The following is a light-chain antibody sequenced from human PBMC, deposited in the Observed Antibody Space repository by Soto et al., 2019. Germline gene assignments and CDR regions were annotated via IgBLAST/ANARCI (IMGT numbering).Light chain of an antibody. CDR2: DAY. Sequence: DIQMTQSPPSLSASVGDRFTITFQASHDIGNSLNWYQAKPGQAPKLVIYDAYNLETGVPSTFSGSGYGTLFTFTISGLRPEDIATYYCQKSDHLPLFGPGTKVDI. V-gene: IGKV1-33*01. J-gene: IGKJ3*01. CDR1: HDIGNS. CDR3: QKSDHLPL.